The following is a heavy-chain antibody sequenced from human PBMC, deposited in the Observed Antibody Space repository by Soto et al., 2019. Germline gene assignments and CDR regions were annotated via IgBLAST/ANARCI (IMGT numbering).Heavy chain of an antibody. CDR3: ARTDSYGSYYFDY. Sequence: EVQLVESGGGLVQPGGSLRLSCAASGFTFSSYSMNWVRQAPGKGLEWVSYISSSSSTIYYADSVKGRITISRDNAKNSLYLQMNSLRDEDTAVYYCARTDSYGSYYFDYWGQGTLVTVSS. CDR2: ISSSSSTI. J-gene: IGHJ4*02. CDR1: GFTFSSYS. D-gene: IGHD5-18*01. V-gene: IGHV3-48*02.